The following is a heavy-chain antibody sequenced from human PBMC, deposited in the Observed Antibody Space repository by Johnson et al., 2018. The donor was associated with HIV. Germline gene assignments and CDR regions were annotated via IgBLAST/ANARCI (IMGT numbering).Heavy chain of an antibody. J-gene: IGHJ3*02. Sequence: VQLVESGGGVVRPGGSLRLSCAASGFTFDDYGMSWVRQAPGKGLEWVSVIYSGGNTYYADSVKGRFTISRDNSKNTLYLQMNSLRAEDTAVYYCARDSVILVDGAFDIWGQGTMVTVSS. CDR1: GFTFDDYG. V-gene: IGHV3-66*01. D-gene: IGHD2-15*01. CDR3: ARDSVILVDGAFDI. CDR2: IYSGGNT.